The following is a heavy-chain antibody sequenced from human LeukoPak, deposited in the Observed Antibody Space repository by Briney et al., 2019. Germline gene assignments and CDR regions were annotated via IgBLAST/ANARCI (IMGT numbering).Heavy chain of an antibody. CDR3: ARVPSNYFDY. V-gene: IGHV5-51*01. Sequence: GASLNISCKASGYSITSYWNGVGRQTPQKRLEWMGIIYPGDADTRYSASFQGQVTISADKSISTAYLQWSSLKASDTAMYYCARVPSNYFDYWGQGTLVTVSS. CDR1: GYSITSYW. D-gene: IGHD3-10*01. J-gene: IGHJ4*02. CDR2: IYPGDADT.